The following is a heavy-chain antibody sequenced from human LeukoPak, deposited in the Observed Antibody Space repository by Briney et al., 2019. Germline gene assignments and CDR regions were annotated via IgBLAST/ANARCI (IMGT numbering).Heavy chain of an antibody. J-gene: IGHJ4*02. Sequence: SQTLSLTCAVSGDSFTSYNVNWIRNTQSPSLGLEWLGRTNYRSKWYNDYAVSVRGRITINPDTSKNRFSLQLDSVTPEDTAVYYCARGSSGSFDYWGQGTLVTVPS. CDR3: ARGSSGSFDY. CDR2: TNYRSKWYN. V-gene: IGHV6-1*01. D-gene: IGHD6-19*01. CDR1: GDSFTSYNVN.